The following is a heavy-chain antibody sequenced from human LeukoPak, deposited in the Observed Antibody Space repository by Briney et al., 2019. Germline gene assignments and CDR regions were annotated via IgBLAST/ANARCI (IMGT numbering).Heavy chain of an antibody. J-gene: IGHJ4*02. CDR2: IYSGGST. CDR1: GFTVSSNY. Sequence: GSLRLSCAASGFTVSSNYMSWVRQAPGKGLEWVSVIYSGGSTYYADSVKGRFTISRDNSKNTLYLQMNSLRAEDTAVYYCASDTSYGDYPYWGQGTLVTVSS. D-gene: IGHD4-17*01. V-gene: IGHV3-66*01. CDR3: ASDTSYGDYPY.